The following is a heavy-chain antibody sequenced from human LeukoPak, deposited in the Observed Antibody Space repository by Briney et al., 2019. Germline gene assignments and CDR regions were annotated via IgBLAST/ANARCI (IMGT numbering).Heavy chain of an antibody. CDR1: GFTVSSNY. V-gene: IGHV3-66*01. J-gene: IGHJ4*02. Sequence: PGGSLRLSCAASGFTVSSNYMSWVRQAPGKGLVWVSVIYSGGSTYYADSVKGRFTISRDNSKNTLYLQMNSLRAEDTAVYYCARRTGGRYSSTFDYWGQGTLVTASS. CDR2: IYSGGST. D-gene: IGHD6-13*01. CDR3: ARRTGGRYSSTFDY.